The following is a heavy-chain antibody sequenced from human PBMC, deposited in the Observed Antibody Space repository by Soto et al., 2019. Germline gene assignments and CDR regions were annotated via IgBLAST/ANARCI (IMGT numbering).Heavy chain of an antibody. J-gene: IGHJ4*02. CDR3: ARGPPLGF. CDR1: GGSISNNY. V-gene: IGHV4-59*12. CDR2: IYYSGIT. Sequence: SETLSLSCTVSGGSISNNYWSWIRHPPGKKLEWIGFIYYSGITNYNPSLKSRVTISVDTSKNQFSLKLSSVTAADTAVYYCARGPPLGFWGQGTLVTVSS.